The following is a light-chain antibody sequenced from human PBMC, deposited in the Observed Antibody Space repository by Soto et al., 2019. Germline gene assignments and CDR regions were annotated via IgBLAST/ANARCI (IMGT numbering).Light chain of an antibody. CDR1: QSFTTSQ. CDR2: GAS. Sequence: EIVLTQSPGTLSLSPGERATLFCRASQSFTTSQLAWYQQRPGQAPRVLIFGASRRATGVPDRFSGSGSVTDFTPTISGLEPEDSAVCYCQQYASSPRTFGQGATVEFK. CDR3: QQYASSPRT. J-gene: IGKJ1*01. V-gene: IGKV3-20*01.